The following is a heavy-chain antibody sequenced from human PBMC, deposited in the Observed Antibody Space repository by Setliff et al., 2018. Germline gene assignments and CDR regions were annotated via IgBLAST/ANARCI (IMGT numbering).Heavy chain of an antibody. J-gene: IGHJ4*02. CDR2: INPNSGGT. CDR1: GYTFTGYY. D-gene: IGHD3-10*01. V-gene: IGHV1-2*02. Sequence: ASVKVSCKASGYTFTGYYMHWVRQAPGQGLEWMGWINPNSGGTNYVQKFQGRVTMTRDTSISTVYMELSRLRSDDTAVYYCARDPWFGGNSCLDFWGQGTLVTVSS. CDR3: ARDPWFGGNSCLDF.